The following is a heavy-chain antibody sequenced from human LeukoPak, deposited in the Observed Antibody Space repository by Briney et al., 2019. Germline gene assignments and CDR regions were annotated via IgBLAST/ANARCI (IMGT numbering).Heavy chain of an antibody. Sequence: PSETLSLTCTVSGGSISSSRYYWGWIRQPPGKGLEWIGSIYYSGSTYYNPSLKSRVTISVDTSKNQFSLKLSSVTAADTAVYYCARQNLPGATLIPFDYWGQGTLVTVSS. CDR3: ARQNLPGATLIPFDY. V-gene: IGHV4-39*01. CDR1: GGSISSSRYY. CDR2: IYYSGST. J-gene: IGHJ4*02. D-gene: IGHD1-26*01.